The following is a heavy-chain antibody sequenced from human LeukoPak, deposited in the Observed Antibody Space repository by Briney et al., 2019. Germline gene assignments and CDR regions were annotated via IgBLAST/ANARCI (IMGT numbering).Heavy chain of an antibody. V-gene: IGHV4-39*07. J-gene: IGHJ4*02. CDR2: IYYSGGT. CDR3: ARGLLRLERLTHPREPYYFDY. D-gene: IGHD1-1*01. CDR1: LGSIRSSSYY. Sequence: SETLSLTCTVSLGSIRSSSYYWGWIRQPPGKGLGWIGSIYYSGGTNYNPSLKSRVTISVDTSKNQFSLNLSSVTAADTAVYYCARGLLRLERLTHPREPYYFDYWGQGTLVTVSS.